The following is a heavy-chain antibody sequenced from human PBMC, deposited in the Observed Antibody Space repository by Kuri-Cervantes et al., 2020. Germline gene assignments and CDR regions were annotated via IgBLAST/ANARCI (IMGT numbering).Heavy chain of an antibody. V-gene: IGHV1-2*02. Sequence: ASVKVSCKASGGTFSSYAISWVRQAPGQGLEWMGWINPNSGGTNYAQKFQGRVTMTRDTSISTAYMELSRLRSDDTAVYYCARERVPDYWGQGTLVTVSS. CDR1: GGTFSSYA. CDR2: INPNSGGT. J-gene: IGHJ4*02. CDR3: ARERVPDY. D-gene: IGHD3-10*01.